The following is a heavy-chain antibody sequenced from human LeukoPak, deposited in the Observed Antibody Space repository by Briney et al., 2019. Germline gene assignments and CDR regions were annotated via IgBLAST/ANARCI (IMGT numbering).Heavy chain of an antibody. CDR1: GFTFGDYS. D-gene: IGHD3-3*01. CDR2: ISSSSSYI. CDR3: ARDLVPYDFWSGRLPGFDP. V-gene: IGHV3-21*01. Sequence: GGSLRLSCTASGFTFGDYSMTWFRQAPGKGLEWVSSISSSSSYIYYADSVKGRFTISRDNAKNSLYLQMNSLRAEDTAVYYCARDLVPYDFWSGRLPGFDPWGQGTLVTVSS. J-gene: IGHJ5*02.